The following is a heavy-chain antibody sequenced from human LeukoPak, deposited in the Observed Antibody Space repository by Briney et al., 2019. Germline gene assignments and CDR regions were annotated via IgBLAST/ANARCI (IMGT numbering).Heavy chain of an antibody. V-gene: IGHV1-69*13. CDR1: GGTFANYP. Sequence: SVKVSCKTSGGTFANYPISWVRQAPGQGLEWMGGIMPIFGTANYAEKFQARDTITADESTSTVFMELRSLRFQDTAVYYCARGPEIIVSGTTFAAYKWFDPWGQGTLLTVSS. J-gene: IGHJ5*02. D-gene: IGHD2/OR15-2a*01. CDR2: IMPIFGTA. CDR3: ARGPEIIVSGTTFAAYKWFDP.